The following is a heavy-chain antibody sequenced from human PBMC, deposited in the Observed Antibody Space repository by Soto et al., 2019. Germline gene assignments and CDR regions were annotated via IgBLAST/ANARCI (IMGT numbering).Heavy chain of an antibody. CDR2: IIVSHGRP. Sequence: QVQLVQSGAEVKEPGASVKVSCKASGYTFTSHPIHWARQAPGQGLEWMGWIIVSHGRPRIAPHFQGRVTLTTDTSATTAYMELNSLTSEDTAVYFCAREPEDGVPGDFWGQGTLVVVSS. J-gene: IGHJ4*02. CDR3: AREPEDGVPGDF. V-gene: IGHV1-3*01. CDR1: GYTFTSHP. D-gene: IGHD3-3*01.